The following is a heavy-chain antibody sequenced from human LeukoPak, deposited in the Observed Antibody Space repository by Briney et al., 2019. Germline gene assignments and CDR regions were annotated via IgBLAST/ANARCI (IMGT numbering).Heavy chain of an antibody. CDR1: GGSISSNTYF. V-gene: IGHV4-39*01. D-gene: IGHD5/OR15-5a*01. Sequence: SETLSLTCTVSGGSISSNTYFWGWIRRPPGKGLEWIGSIRYSGSTYYNPSLNSLVTISVDTSNNQFSLHLTSLTAADTAVYYCATSDTVSTYNWFDPWGLGTLVTVS. J-gene: IGHJ5*02. CDR3: ATSDTVSTYNWFDP. CDR2: IRYSGST.